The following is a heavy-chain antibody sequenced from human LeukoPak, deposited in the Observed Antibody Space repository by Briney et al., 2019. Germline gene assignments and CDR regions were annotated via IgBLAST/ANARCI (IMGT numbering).Heavy chain of an antibody. D-gene: IGHD3-22*01. CDR1: GGSISSGDYY. V-gene: IGHV4-30-4*08. J-gene: IGHJ4*02. CDR3: ARSYRGKGSPIDSSGYCFDY. Sequence: SQTLSLTCTVSGGSISSGDYYWSWIRQPPGKGLEWIGYIYYSGSTYYNPSLKSRVTISVDTSKNQFSLKLSSVTAADTAVYYCARSYRGKGSPIDSSGYCFDYWGQGTLVTVSS. CDR2: IYYSGST.